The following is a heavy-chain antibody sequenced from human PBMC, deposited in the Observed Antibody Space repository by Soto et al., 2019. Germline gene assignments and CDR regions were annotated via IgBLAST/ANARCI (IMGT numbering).Heavy chain of an antibody. D-gene: IGHD6-13*01. J-gene: IGHJ5*02. CDR1: GGTFSSYT. V-gene: IGHV1-69*02. Sequence: QVQLVQSGAEVKKPGSSVKVSCKASGGTFSSYTISWVRQAPGQGLEWMGRIIPILGIANYAQKFQGRVTIPADKSTSTAYMELSSLRSEDTAVYYCARGWQQLATKTWFDPWGQGTLVTVSS. CDR2: IIPILGIA. CDR3: ARGWQQLATKTWFDP.